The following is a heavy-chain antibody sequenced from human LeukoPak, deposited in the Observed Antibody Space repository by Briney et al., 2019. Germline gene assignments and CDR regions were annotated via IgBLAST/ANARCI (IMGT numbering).Heavy chain of an antibody. CDR1: GGSISSYY. CDR3: ARRLVGGAYNWFDP. D-gene: IGHD2-21*01. CDR2: IYDSGST. J-gene: IGHJ5*02. Sequence: PSETLSLTCTVSGGSISSYYWSWIRQPPGKGLEWIGCIYDSGSTNYNPSLRSRVTISVDTSKNQFSLKLSSVTAADTAVYYCARRLVGGAYNWFDPWGQGTLVTVSS. V-gene: IGHV4-59*08.